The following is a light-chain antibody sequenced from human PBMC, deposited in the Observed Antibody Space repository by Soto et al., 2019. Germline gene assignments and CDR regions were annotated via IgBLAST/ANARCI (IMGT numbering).Light chain of an antibody. V-gene: IGKV1-39*01. J-gene: IGKJ5*01. CDR1: QSISIN. CDR3: QQTYTTPEST. Sequence: DIQMTQSPSSLSASVGDRVTITCRASQSISINLNWYQQKPGKAPNLLIYGASSLKSGVPARFRGSGSGTDFTLTISSLQPEDFAIYYCQQTYTTPESTFGQGTRLDIK. CDR2: GAS.